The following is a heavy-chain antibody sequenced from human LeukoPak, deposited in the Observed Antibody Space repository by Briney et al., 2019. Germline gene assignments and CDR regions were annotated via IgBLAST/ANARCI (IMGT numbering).Heavy chain of an antibody. CDR2: ISAYNGNT. V-gene: IGHV1-18*01. CDR3: ARDCDRSGYYCY. Sequence: ASVKVSCKASVYSFTSYGISWVRQAPGQAREWMGWISAYNGNTNYAQKLQGRVTMTTDTSTSTAYMELRSLRSDDTAVYYCARDCDRSGYYCYWGQGTLVTVSS. J-gene: IGHJ4*02. D-gene: IGHD3-22*01. CDR1: VYSFTSYG.